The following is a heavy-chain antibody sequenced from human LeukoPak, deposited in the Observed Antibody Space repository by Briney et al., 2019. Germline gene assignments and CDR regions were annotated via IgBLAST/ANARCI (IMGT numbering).Heavy chain of an antibody. D-gene: IGHD6-13*01. V-gene: IGHV4-34*01. J-gene: IGHJ6*02. CDR2: INHSGST. Sequence: PSETLSPPFAIHGGYFSGYYWSWIRQPPGKGLEWIGEINHSGSTNYNPSLKSRVTISVDTSKNQFSLKLSSVTAADTAVYYCARDRMAAAGRSYYFYGMYDWGQGTMVTVSS. CDR1: GGYFSGYY. CDR3: ARDRMAAAGRSYYFYGMYD.